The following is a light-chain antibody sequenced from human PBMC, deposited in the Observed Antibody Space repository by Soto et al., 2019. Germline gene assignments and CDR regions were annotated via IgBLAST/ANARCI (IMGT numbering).Light chain of an antibody. V-gene: IGLV2-23*01. CDR2: EDS. CDR3: CSYAGSTTRYV. J-gene: IGLJ1*01. Sequence: QSALTQPASVSGSPGQSITISCTGTSNDVGSYDLVSWFQQRPGKAPKLMIYEDSQRPSGVSNRFSGSKSGNTASLTISGLQADDEADYYCCSYAGSTTRYVFGTGTKVTVL. CDR1: SNDVGSYDL.